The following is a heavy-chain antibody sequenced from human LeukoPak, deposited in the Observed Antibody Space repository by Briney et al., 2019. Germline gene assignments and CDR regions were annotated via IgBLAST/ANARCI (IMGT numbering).Heavy chain of an antibody. Sequence: ASVKVSCKASGYTFTGYYMHWVRQAPGQGLEWMGWINPNSGGTNYAQKFQGRVTMTRDTSISTAYMELSRLRSDDTAVYCCATFVVVPAATMAWGHWFDPWGQGTLVTVSS. J-gene: IGHJ5*02. D-gene: IGHD2-2*01. CDR1: GYTFTGYY. V-gene: IGHV1-2*02. CDR3: ATFVVVPAATMAWGHWFDP. CDR2: INPNSGGT.